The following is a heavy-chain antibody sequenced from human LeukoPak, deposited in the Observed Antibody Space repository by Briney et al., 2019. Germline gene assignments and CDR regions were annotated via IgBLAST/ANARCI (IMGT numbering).Heavy chain of an antibody. CDR1: GGSISSGDYY. D-gene: IGHD5-18*01. CDR2: IYYSGIT. CDR3: AREGDTAMVRGNYYYYYYMDV. Sequence: SSETLSLTCTVSGGSISSGDYYWGWIRQPPGKGLEWIGYIYYSGITHYNPSLKSRVTISVDRSKNQFSLKLSSVTAADTAVYYCAREGDTAMVRGNYYYYYYMDVWGKGTTVTVSS. V-gene: IGHV4-30-4*01. J-gene: IGHJ6*03.